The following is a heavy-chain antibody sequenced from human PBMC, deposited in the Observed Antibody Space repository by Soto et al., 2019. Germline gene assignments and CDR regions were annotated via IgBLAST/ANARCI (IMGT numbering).Heavy chain of an antibody. D-gene: IGHD2-21*02. Sequence: SVKVSFKASGGTFSSYAISWVRQAPGQGLEWMGGIIPIFGTANYAQKFQGRVTITADESTSTAYMELSSLRSEDTAVYYCAPLVVTAMSTALDWFDPWGQGTLVTVSS. V-gene: IGHV1-69*13. CDR2: IIPIFGTA. J-gene: IGHJ5*02. CDR3: APLVVTAMSTALDWFDP. CDR1: GGTFSSYA.